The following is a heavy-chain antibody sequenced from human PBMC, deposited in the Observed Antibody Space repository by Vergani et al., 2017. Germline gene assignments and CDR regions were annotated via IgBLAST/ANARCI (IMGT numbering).Heavy chain of an antibody. V-gene: IGHV3-23*01. J-gene: IGHJ4*02. CDR1: GFTFSSYA. Sequence: EVQLLESGGGLVQPGGSLRLSCAASGFTFSSYAMSWVRQAPGKGLEWVSAISGSGGSTYYADSVKGRFTISRDNAKNSLYLQMNSLRAEDTAVYYCAMGTRCNSGGICYPFDYWGQGTLVTVSS. CDR2: ISGSGGST. CDR3: AMGTRCNSGGICYPFDY. D-gene: IGHD2-15*01.